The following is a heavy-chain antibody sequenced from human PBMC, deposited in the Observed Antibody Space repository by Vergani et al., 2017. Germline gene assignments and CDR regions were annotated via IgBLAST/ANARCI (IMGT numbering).Heavy chain of an antibody. V-gene: IGHV3-15*07. CDR2: IKSTFDRGTT. CDR3: ATKSXGTPGCQIGYFRE. Sequence: EVQLVESGGGIVKPGGSLRLSCVASGFSFRNAWMNWVRRTPGKGLEWVGRIKSTFDRGTTDYAAAVKGRFTISRDDSKNTLFLQMNGLKTEDIGVYYCATKSXGTPGCQIGYFREWGQGTLVTVSS. D-gene: IGHD1-1*01. CDR1: GFSFRNAW. J-gene: IGHJ1*01.